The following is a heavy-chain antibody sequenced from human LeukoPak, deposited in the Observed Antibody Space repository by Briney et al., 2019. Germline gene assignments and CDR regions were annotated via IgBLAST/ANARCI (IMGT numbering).Heavy chain of an antibody. Sequence: SETLSLTCTVSGGSISSSSYYWGWIRQPPGKGLEWIGSIYYSGSTYYNPSIKSRVTISVDTSKNQFSLKRRSVTAADTAVYYCASTQGDDSSGYYGYWGQGTLVTVSS. D-gene: IGHD3-22*01. J-gene: IGHJ4*02. CDR2: IYYSGST. CDR1: GGSISSSSYY. CDR3: ASTQGDDSSGYYGY. V-gene: IGHV4-39*01.